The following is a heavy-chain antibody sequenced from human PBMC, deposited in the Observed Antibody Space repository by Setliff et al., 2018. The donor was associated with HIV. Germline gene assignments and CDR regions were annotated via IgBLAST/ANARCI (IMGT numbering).Heavy chain of an antibody. V-gene: IGHV1-2*06. CDR2: INPKRGGT. CDR3: AVVGPAIAGHSYGGPYCFDY. CDR1: GYTFTDYY. Sequence: AVKVSCKPSGYTFTDYYIHWVRQGPGQGLEWMGRINPKRGGTNYAQRFQGRVTMTRDTSINTAYMELARLRSDDTAVYYCAVVGPAIAGHSYGGPYCFDYWGQGTLVTVS. D-gene: IGHD5-18*01. J-gene: IGHJ4*02.